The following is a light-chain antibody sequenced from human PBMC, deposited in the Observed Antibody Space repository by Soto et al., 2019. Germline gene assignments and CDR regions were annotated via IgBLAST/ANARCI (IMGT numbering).Light chain of an antibody. CDR3: SSYTRPITLA. CDR2: DVS. CDR1: SNDVGGYKY. V-gene: IGLV2-14*01. Sequence: QSALTQPASVSGSPGQSITISCTGTSNDVGGYKYVSWYQQRPGKAPKLLIYDVSNRPSGISNRFSGSKSGNTASLTISGLQAEDEADYYCSSYTRPITLAFGGGTKLTVL. J-gene: IGLJ2*01.